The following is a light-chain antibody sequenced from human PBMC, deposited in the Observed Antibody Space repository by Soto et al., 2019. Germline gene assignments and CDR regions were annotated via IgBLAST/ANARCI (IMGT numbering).Light chain of an antibody. CDR2: GAS. V-gene: IGKV1-39*01. J-gene: IGKJ4*01. CDR3: QQSLSTLLT. Sequence: DIQMTQSPTSLSASXXDRVXITCLASQSISGYLNWYQQKPGKAPKXXISGASTLHNGVPSRFSGRGSGTDFTLTIGSLQPEDVATYYCQQSLSTLLTFGGGTKVDIK. CDR1: QSISGY.